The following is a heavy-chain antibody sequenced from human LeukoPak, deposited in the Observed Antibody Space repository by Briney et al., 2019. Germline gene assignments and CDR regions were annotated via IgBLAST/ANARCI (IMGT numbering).Heavy chain of an antibody. V-gene: IGHV3-15*01. CDR2: IKSKTDGGTT. D-gene: IGHD3-9*01. CDR3: PTLNYDILAGYYGTYSFDY. J-gene: IGHJ4*02. Sequence: GGSLRLSCAASGFTFSNAWMSWVRQAPGKGLEWVGRIKSKTDGGTTDYAAPVKGRFTISRDDSKNTLYLQMNSLKTEDTAVYYCPTLNYDILAGYYGTYSFDYWGQGTLVNVSS. CDR1: GFTFSNAW.